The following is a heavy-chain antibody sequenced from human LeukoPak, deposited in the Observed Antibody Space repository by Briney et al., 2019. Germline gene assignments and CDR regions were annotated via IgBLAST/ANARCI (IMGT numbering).Heavy chain of an antibody. D-gene: IGHD1-1*01. CDR2: ISGSGGST. Sequence: GGSLRLSCAAPGFTFSSYAMSWVRQAPGKGLEWVSAISGSGGSTYYADSVKGRFTISRDNAKNSLYLQMNSLRAEDTAVYYCARDRDPHGIGTTAIDYWGQGTLVTVSS. CDR1: GFTFSSYA. V-gene: IGHV3-23*01. J-gene: IGHJ4*02. CDR3: ARDRDPHGIGTTAIDY.